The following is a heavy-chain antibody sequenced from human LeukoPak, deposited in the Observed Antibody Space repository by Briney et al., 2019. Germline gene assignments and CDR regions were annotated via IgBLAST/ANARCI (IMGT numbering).Heavy chain of an antibody. V-gene: IGHV5-51*01. D-gene: IGHD6-19*01. J-gene: IGHJ4*02. Sequence: GEPLNISCKGSGYSLTSYWFGWVRQLPGKGLEWMGIIYPGDSDTRYSPSFQGQVTSSSDKSISTAYLQWSSLKASDTAMYYCARGPSPFIAVAGANFDYWGQGTLVTVSS. CDR3: ARGPSPFIAVAGANFDY. CDR2: IYPGDSDT. CDR1: GYSLTSYW.